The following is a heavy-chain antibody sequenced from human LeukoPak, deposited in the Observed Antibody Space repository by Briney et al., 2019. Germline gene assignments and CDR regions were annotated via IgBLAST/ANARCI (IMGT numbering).Heavy chain of an antibody. V-gene: IGHV3-23*01. D-gene: IGHD6-19*01. CDR2: ISGSGGST. Sequence: PGGSLRLSCAASGFTFSSYGMSWVCQAPGKGLEWVSAISGSGGSTYYADSVKGRFTISRDNSKNTLYLQMNSLRAEDTAVYYCAKDYRVGQWSIFGPFDYWGQGTLVTVSS. CDR1: GFTFSSYG. J-gene: IGHJ4*02. CDR3: AKDYRVGQWSIFGPFDY.